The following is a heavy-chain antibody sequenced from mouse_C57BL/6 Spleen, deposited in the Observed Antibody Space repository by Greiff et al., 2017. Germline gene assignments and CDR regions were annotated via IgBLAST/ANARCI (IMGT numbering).Heavy chain of an antibody. D-gene: IGHD3-2*02. CDR2: IYPRSGNT. V-gene: IGHV1-81*01. Sequence: VQLQQSGAELARPGASVKLSCKASGYTFTSYGISWVKQRTGQGLEWIGEIYPRSGNTYYNEKFKGNATLTADKSSSTAYMELRSLTSEDSAVYFCAREVDSSGYEGFAYWGQGTLVTVSA. CDR1: GYTFTSYG. CDR3: AREVDSSGYEGFAY. J-gene: IGHJ3*01.